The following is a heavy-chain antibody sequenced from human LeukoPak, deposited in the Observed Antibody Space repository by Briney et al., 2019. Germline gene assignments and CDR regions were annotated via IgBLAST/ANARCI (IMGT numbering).Heavy chain of an antibody. CDR1: GYTFTSYD. Sequence: ASVKVSCKASGYTFTSYDINWVRQATGQGLEWMGWMNPNSGNTGYAQKFQGRVTMTRNTSISTAYMELSSLRSEDTAVYYRARSGFFLNIRYFDWLPFDCWGQGTLVTVSS. CDR3: ARSGFFLNIRYFDWLPFDC. V-gene: IGHV1-8*01. J-gene: IGHJ4*02. D-gene: IGHD3-9*01. CDR2: MNPNSGNT.